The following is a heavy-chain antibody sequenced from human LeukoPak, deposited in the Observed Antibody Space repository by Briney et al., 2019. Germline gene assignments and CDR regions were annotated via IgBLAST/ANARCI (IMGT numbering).Heavy chain of an antibody. Sequence: SETLSLTCTVSGGSISSYYWSWIRQPPGKGLEWIGEINHSGSTNYNPSLKSRVTISVDTSKNQFSLKLSSVTAADTAVYYCARVGYYDFWSGYPNWFDPWGQGTLVTVSS. CDR1: GGSISSYY. D-gene: IGHD3-3*01. CDR2: INHSGST. V-gene: IGHV4-34*01. CDR3: ARVGYYDFWSGYPNWFDP. J-gene: IGHJ5*02.